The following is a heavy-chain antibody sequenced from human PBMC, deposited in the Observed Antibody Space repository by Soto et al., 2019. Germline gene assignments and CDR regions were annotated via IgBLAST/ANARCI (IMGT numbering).Heavy chain of an antibody. CDR2: TYYRSRFFS. Sequence: SQTLSLTCVISGDSVSSYSAAWNWIRQSPSGGPEWLGRTYYRSRFFSDYAESVKSRIIINPDTSKNQFSLQLKSVTPEDTAVYYCVRDRYSSSGWFDPWGQGTPVTVSS. D-gene: IGHD3-10*01. CDR1: GDSVSSYSAA. V-gene: IGHV6-1*01. J-gene: IGHJ5*02. CDR3: VRDRYSSSGWFDP.